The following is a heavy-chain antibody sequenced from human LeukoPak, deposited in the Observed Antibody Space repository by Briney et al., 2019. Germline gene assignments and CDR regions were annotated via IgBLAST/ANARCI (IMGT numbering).Heavy chain of an antibody. D-gene: IGHD4-17*01. J-gene: IGHJ4*02. CDR1: GYTSTSYG. V-gene: IGHV1-18*01. CDR2: ISAYNGNT. Sequence: ASVKVSCKASGYTSTSYGISWVRQAPGQGLEWMGWISAYNGNTNYAQKLQGRVTMTTDTSTSTAYMELRSLRSDDTAVYYCARDRGDYGDYDRLDYWGQGTLVTLSS. CDR3: ARDRGDYGDYDRLDY.